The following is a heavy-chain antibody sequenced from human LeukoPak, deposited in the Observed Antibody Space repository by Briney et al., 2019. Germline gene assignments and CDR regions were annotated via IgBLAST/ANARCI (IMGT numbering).Heavy chain of an antibody. CDR2: ISTSGST. J-gene: IGHJ6*03. D-gene: IGHD3-10*01. CDR3: ARVEEGYGSGRRENYYYYYMDV. Sequence: SETLSLTCTVSGGSISSYYWSWIRQPAGKGLEWIGRISTSGSTNYNPSLKSRVTISVDTSKNQFSLKLRSGTAADTAVYYCARVEEGYGSGRRENYYYYYMDVWGKGTTVTISS. V-gene: IGHV4-4*07. CDR1: GGSISSYY.